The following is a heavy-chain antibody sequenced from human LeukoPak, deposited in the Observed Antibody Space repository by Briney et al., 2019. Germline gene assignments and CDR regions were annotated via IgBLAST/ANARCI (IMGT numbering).Heavy chain of an antibody. CDR3: EGGGTTSYYYMDV. D-gene: IGHD4-17*01. V-gene: IGHV1-2*02. Sequence: ASVKVSCKASGYTFTGYYMHWVRQAPGQGLEWMGWINPNSGGTNYAQKFQGRVTMTRDTSISTAYMELSRLRFDDTAVYYCEGGGTTSYYYMDVWGKGTTVTVSS. CDR2: INPNSGGT. J-gene: IGHJ6*03. CDR1: GYTFTGYY.